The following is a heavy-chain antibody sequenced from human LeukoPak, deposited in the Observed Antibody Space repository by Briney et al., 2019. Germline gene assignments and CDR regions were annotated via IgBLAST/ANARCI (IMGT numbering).Heavy chain of an antibody. V-gene: IGHV1-2*02. CDR2: INPNSGGT. D-gene: IGHD3-9*01. CDR1: GYTFTGYY. CDR3: ARSSLGDYDILTGYYFATPNFDY. Sequence: GASVTVSCKASGYTFTGYYMHWVRQAPGQGLEWMGWINPNSGGTNYAQKFQGRVTMTRDTSISTAHMELSRLRSDDTAVYYCARSSLGDYDILTGYYFATPNFDYWGQGTLVTVSS. J-gene: IGHJ4*02.